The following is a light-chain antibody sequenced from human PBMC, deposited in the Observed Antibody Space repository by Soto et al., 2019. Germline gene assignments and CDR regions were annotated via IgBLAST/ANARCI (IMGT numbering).Light chain of an antibody. J-gene: IGLJ1*01. Sequence: QSVLTQPASVSGSPGQSITISCTGTSSDVGNYNYVSWYQQYPGRVPKLLXYXXSNRPSGVSYRFTDSKSGNTASLTISGLQAEDEADYYCNAFTTTSTYVFGTGTKVTVL. V-gene: IGLV2-14*01. CDR3: NAFTTTSTYV. CDR2: XXS. CDR1: SSDVGNYNY.